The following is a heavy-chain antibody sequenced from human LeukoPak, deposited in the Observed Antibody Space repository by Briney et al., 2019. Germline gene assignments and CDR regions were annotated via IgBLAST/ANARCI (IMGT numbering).Heavy chain of an antibody. D-gene: IGHD3-22*01. Sequence: PSETLSLTCTVSGGSISSYYWSWIRQPPGKGLEWIGYIYYSGSTNYNPSLKSRVTISVDTSKNQFSLKLSSVTAADTAVYYCARASYYYDSRGYYLFDYWGQGTLVTVSS. J-gene: IGHJ4*02. CDR3: ARASYYYDSRGYYLFDY. CDR2: IYYSGST. V-gene: IGHV4-59*01. CDR1: GGSISSYY.